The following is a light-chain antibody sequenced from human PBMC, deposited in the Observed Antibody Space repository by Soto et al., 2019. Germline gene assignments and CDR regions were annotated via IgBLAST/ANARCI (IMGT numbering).Light chain of an antibody. J-gene: IGKJ1*01. CDR1: QSISNF. Sequence: DIQMTQSPSSLSASVGDRVTITCRASQSISNFLNWYQQKPGKAPKLLIYAASSLQSGVPSRFSGSGSGTDFSLTISSLQPEDFAIYYCQQSYRTPPWTFGQGTKVDIK. CDR2: AAS. CDR3: QQSYRTPPWT. V-gene: IGKV1-39*01.